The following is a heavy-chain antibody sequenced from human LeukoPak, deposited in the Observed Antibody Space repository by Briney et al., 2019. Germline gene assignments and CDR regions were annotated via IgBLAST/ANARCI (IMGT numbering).Heavy chain of an antibody. CDR2: IWYDGGNK. CDR3: AFGKVSAIVDY. CDR1: GFTFSSYG. V-gene: IGHV3-33*01. Sequence: PGGSLRLSCAASGFTFSSYGMHWVRQAPGEGLEWVAVIWYDGGNKYYADSVKGRFTISRDNSKNTLYLQMNSLRAEDTAVYYCAFGKVSAIVDYWGQGTLVTVSS. J-gene: IGHJ4*02. D-gene: IGHD1-14*01.